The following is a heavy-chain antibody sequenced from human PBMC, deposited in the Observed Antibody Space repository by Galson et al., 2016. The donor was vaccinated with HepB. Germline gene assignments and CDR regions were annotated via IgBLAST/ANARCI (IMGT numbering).Heavy chain of an antibody. CDR3: ARYSVRGPGSSRIFDY. Sequence: SCKASGYTFTSYHIHWVRQAPGQGLEWMGIINPSAGGARYGQKFQDRVTMTRDTSTSTVYMELSSLGSEDTAVYYCARYSVRGPGSSRIFDYWGQGTLVTVSS. J-gene: IGHJ4*02. D-gene: IGHD6-6*01. V-gene: IGHV1-46*01. CDR2: INPSAGGA. CDR1: GYTFTSYH.